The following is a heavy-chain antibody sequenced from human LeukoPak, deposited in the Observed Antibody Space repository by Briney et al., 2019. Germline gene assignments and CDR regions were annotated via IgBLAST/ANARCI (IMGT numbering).Heavy chain of an antibody. CDR3: AKVGPPYDSSGFDAFDI. CDR1: GLTFSSYA. CDR2: ISGSGGST. D-gene: IGHD3-22*01. J-gene: IGHJ3*02. V-gene: IGHV3-23*01. Sequence: GGSLRLSCAASGLTFSSYAMSWVRQAPGKGLEWVSAISGSGGSTYYADSVKGRFTISRDNSKNTLYLQMNSLRAEDTAVYYCAKVGPPYDSSGFDAFDIWGQGTMVTVSS.